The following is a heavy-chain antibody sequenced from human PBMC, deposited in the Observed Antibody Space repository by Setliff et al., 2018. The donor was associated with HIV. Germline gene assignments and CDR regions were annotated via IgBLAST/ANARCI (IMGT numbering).Heavy chain of an antibody. J-gene: IGHJ6*03. V-gene: IGHV4-39*01. Sequence: SETLSLTCTVSGASLSRSTYYWGWIRQPPGKGLEWIGTMYSSGTTYYNPSLKSRVTISVDTAKNQFSLRLTSVTAADTAVYYCARHFPGSPHPAGYYMDVWGKGTMVTVSS. CDR1: GASLSRSTYY. CDR3: ARHFPGSPHPAGYYMDV. CDR2: MYSSGTT. D-gene: IGHD6-13*01.